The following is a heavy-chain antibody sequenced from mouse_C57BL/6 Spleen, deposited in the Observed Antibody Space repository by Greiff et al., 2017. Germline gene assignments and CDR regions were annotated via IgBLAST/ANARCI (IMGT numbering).Heavy chain of an antibody. D-gene: IGHD2-2*01. CDR3: ATPYYCADDEAWFDV. V-gene: IGHV14-2*01. J-gene: IGHJ3*01. Sequence: VQLQQSGAGLVKPGASVKLSCTASGFNIKDYYMHWVQQRTEQGLEWIGRIDPEAGATKYAPKFQGKATITADKSTTTAYLQHSSLTSRDTAVYYCATPYYCADDEAWFDVWGQGTLVTVSA. CDR1: GFNIKDYY. CDR2: IDPEAGAT.